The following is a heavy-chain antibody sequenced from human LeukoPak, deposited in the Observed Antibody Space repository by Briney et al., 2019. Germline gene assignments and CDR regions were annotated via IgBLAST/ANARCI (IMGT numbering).Heavy chain of an antibody. V-gene: IGHV4-59*08. CDR3: ARRFGI. CDR1: GGSISSYY. J-gene: IGHJ3*02. CDR2: IYYSGST. Sequence: SETLSLTCTVSGGSISSYYWSWIRQPAGKGLEWIGSIYYSGSTNYNPSLKSRVTISIDTSKNQFSLKLRSVTAADTAVYYCARRFGIWGQGTMVTVSS. D-gene: IGHD3-10*01.